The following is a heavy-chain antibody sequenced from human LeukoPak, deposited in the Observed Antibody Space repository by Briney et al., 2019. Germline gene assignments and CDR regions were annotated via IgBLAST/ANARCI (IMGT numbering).Heavy chain of an antibody. Sequence: SQTLSLACTVSGGSISSGDYYRSWIRQPPGKGLEWIGYIYYSGSTYYNPSLKSRVTISVDTSKNQFSLKLSSVTAADTAVYYCARGYYDFWSGYSTHGMDVSGQGTTVTVSS. CDR2: IYYSGST. D-gene: IGHD3-3*01. J-gene: IGHJ6*02. CDR3: ARGYYDFWSGYSTHGMDV. CDR1: GGSISSGDYY. V-gene: IGHV4-30-4*01.